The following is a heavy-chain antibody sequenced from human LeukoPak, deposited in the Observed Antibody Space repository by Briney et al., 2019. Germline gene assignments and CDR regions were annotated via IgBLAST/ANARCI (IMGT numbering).Heavy chain of an antibody. CDR2: IKQDGSEK. Sequence: QSGGSLRLSCAASGFTFSSYWMSWVRQAPGKGLEWVANIKQDGSEKYYVDSVKGRFTISRDNAKNSLYLQMNSLRAEDTAVYYCAGFYYDFWSGYLGFDYWGQGTLVTVSS. J-gene: IGHJ4*02. CDR3: AGFYYDFWSGYLGFDY. V-gene: IGHV3-7*01. D-gene: IGHD3-3*01. CDR1: GFTFSSYW.